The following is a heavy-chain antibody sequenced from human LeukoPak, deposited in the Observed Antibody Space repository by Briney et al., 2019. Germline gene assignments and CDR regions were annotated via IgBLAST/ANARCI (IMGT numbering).Heavy chain of an antibody. V-gene: IGHV4-34*01. CDR3: ARRWNYGRNYYIDV. CDR2: INDSGRI. Sequence: PSETLSLTCAVYGGSFSNYYWIWIRQPPGKGLEWIGEINDSGRINYNPSLMSRVTVSVDTSKNQFSLRLTSVTATDTAVYYCARRWNYGRNYYIDVWGNGATVSVSS. CDR1: GGSFSNYY. D-gene: IGHD1-7*01. J-gene: IGHJ6*03.